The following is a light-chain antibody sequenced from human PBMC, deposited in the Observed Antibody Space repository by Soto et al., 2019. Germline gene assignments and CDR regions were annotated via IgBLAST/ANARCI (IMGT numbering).Light chain of an antibody. CDR1: QSVNSK. J-gene: IGKJ5*01. Sequence: EVVMTQSPATLSVSLGERATLSCRASQSVNSKLAWYQQKPGQAPRLLIYDASNRATGIPARFSGSGSGTDFTLTISSLEPEDFAVYYCQQRSNWPITFGQGTRLEI. CDR2: DAS. CDR3: QQRSNWPIT. V-gene: IGKV3-11*01.